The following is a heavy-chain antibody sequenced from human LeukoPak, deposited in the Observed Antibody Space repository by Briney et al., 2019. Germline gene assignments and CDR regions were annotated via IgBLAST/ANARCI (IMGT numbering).Heavy chain of an antibody. Sequence: PGGSLRLSCAASGFTFSSYAMHWVRQAPDKGLEWVAVISYDGSNKYYADSVKGRFTISRDNSKNTLYLQMNSLRAEDTAVYYCAKVYHVFWSGYLDFWGQGTLVTVSS. CDR1: GFTFSSYA. CDR2: ISYDGSNK. V-gene: IGHV3-30-3*01. D-gene: IGHD3-3*01. J-gene: IGHJ4*02. CDR3: AKVYHVFWSGYLDF.